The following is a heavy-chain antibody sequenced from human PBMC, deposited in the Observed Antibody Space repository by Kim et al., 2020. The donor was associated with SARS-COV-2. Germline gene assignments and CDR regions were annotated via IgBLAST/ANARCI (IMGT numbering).Heavy chain of an antibody. D-gene: IGHD4-4*01. V-gene: IGHV4-34*01. J-gene: IGHJ6*02. CDR2: INHSGST. CDR3: AREPYSNGPLDV. Sequence: SETLSLTCAVYGGSFSGYYWSWIRQPPGKGLEWIGEINHSGSTNYNPSLKSRVTISVDTSKNQFSLKLSSVTAADTAVYYCAREPYSNGPLDVWGQGTTVTVSS. CDR1: GGSFSGYY.